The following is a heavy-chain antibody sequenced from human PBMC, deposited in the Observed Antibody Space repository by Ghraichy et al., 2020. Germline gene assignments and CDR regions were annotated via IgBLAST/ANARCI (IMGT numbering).Heavy chain of an antibody. D-gene: IGHD2-21*01. Sequence: SVKVSCKASGGTFSSYAISWVRQAPGQGLEWMGGIIPIFGTANYAQKFQGRVTITADESTSTAYMELSSLRSEDTAVYYCARPGDCGGDCSPYYYYYMDVWGKGTTVTVSS. CDR1: GGTFSSYA. CDR3: ARPGDCGGDCSPYYYYYMDV. V-gene: IGHV1-69*13. J-gene: IGHJ6*03. CDR2: IIPIFGTA.